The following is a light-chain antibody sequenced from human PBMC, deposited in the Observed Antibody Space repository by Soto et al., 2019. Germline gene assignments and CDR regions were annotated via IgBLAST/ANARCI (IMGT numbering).Light chain of an antibody. CDR1: SSDVGRYNY. J-gene: IGLJ1*01. Sequence: QSVLTQPASVSGSPGQSITISCIGTSSDVGRYNYVSWYQQHPGQAPRLMIYDVNNRPSGVSNRFSGSKSDNTASLTISGLQAEDEADYYCSSYTSSSTRVFGTGTKVNVL. V-gene: IGLV2-14*01. CDR3: SSYTSSSTRV. CDR2: DVN.